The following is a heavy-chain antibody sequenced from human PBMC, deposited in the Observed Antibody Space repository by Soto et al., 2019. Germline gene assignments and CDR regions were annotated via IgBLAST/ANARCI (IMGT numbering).Heavy chain of an antibody. J-gene: IGHJ4*02. Sequence: SVNVSCKASGGTFSSYAISWVRQAPGQGLEWMGGIIPIFGTANYAQKFQGRVTITADESTSTAYMELSSLGSEDTAVYYCARNSGPRLDYYFDYWGQGTLVTVSS. V-gene: IGHV1-69*13. D-gene: IGHD5-12*01. CDR1: GGTFSSYA. CDR2: IIPIFGTA. CDR3: ARNSGPRLDYYFDY.